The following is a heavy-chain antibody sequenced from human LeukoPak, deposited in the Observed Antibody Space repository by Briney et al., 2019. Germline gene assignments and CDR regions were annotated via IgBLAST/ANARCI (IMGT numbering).Heavy chain of an antibody. Sequence: PSETLSLTCTVSGGSISSGGYYWSWIRQHPGKGLEWIGYIYYGGSTYYNPSLKSRVTISVDTSKNQFSLKLSSVTAADTAVYYCARAGGVVPAAHDAFDIWGQGTMVTVSS. V-gene: IGHV4-31*03. D-gene: IGHD2-2*01. J-gene: IGHJ3*02. CDR1: GGSISSGGYY. CDR3: ARAGGVVPAAHDAFDI. CDR2: IYYGGST.